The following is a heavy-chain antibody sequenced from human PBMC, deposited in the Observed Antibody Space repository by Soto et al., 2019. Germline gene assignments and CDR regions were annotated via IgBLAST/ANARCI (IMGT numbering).Heavy chain of an antibody. D-gene: IGHD3-16*01. CDR2: MYHSGSS. CDR3: VRSGHSFGGVM. CDR1: GASMNNYY. Sequence: LSLTCSVSGASMNNYYGSWVRQPPGKGLEWIGYMYHSGSSNYNSSLKSRVTISVDTSKNQFSLKLSSVTAADTAVYYCVRSGHSFGGVMWGLGTLVTVSS. J-gene: IGHJ4*02. V-gene: IGHV4-59*01.